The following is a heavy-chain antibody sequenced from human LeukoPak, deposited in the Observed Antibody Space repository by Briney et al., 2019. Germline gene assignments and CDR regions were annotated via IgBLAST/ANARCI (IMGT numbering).Heavy chain of an antibody. CDR2: LYYSGNI. D-gene: IGHD2-15*01. J-gene: IGHJ3*02. V-gene: IGHV4-39*01. CDR1: GGSISTDTYY. CDR3: AGGPIGDGFDI. Sequence: SETLSLTCNVSGGSISTDTYYRGWIRQVPGKGLEWIATLYYSGNIYYNPSLKSRVTMSGDRSKSQFSLRLTSVTAADTAVYYCAGGPIGDGFDIWGHGTMVAVSS.